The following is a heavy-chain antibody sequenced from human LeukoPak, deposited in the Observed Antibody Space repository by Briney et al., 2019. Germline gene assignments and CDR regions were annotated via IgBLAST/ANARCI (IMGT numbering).Heavy chain of an antibody. Sequence: PGGSLRLSCAASGFTFSIYWMSWVRKAPGKGLEWVANIKQDGSEKYYVDSVKGRFTISRDNAKNSLYLQMNSLRAEDTAVYYCARAGPLYYYYMDVWGKGTTVTVSS. CDR2: IKQDGSEK. CDR3: ARAGPLYYYYMDV. CDR1: GFTFSIYW. V-gene: IGHV3-7*01. J-gene: IGHJ6*03. D-gene: IGHD1-14*01.